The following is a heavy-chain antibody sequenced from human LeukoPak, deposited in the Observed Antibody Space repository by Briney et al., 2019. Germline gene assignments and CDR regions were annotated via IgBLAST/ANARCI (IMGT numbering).Heavy chain of an antibody. CDR1: RFTFSSYA. J-gene: IGHJ5*02. CDR2: ISYDGSNK. V-gene: IGHV3-30-3*01. CDR3: ATYHDTSRGRWFDH. Sequence: AGSLRLSCAASRFTFSSYAMYWVRQAPGKGLECVAVISYDGSNKYYPDSVKGRFTISRDNSKNALYLEMNSLRAEDTAVYFCATYHDTSRGRWFDHWGQGTLVTVSS. D-gene: IGHD3-16*02.